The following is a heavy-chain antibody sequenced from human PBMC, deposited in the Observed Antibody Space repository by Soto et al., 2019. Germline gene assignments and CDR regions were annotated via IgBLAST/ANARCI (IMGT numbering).Heavy chain of an antibody. Sequence: PSETLSLTCIVSGVSISTYHWSCIRQPAGKGLEWIGRMHTSGSTNYNPSLKSRVSMSVDTSKNHFSLKVSSVTAADTAVYYCARDEYGYGDSYDSWGQGTMLTVSS. CDR3: ARDEYGYGDSYDS. CDR2: MHTSGST. D-gene: IGHD5-12*01. V-gene: IGHV4-4*07. J-gene: IGHJ4*02. CDR1: GVSISTYH.